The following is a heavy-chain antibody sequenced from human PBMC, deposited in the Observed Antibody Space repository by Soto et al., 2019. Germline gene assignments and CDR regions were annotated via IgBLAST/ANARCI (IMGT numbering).Heavy chain of an antibody. CDR2: INPGDSET. D-gene: IGHD6-13*01. CDR3: ARQSGIAAPGSV. CDR1: GYSFTSYW. J-gene: IGHJ6*04. Sequence: GESLKISCKGSGYSFTSYWIGWVRQMPGKGLEWMEIINPGDSETRYSPSSQGQVTISADKSISTAYLQWNSLKASDAGRYYCARQSGIAAPGSVWGKGTTVTVSS. V-gene: IGHV5-51*01.